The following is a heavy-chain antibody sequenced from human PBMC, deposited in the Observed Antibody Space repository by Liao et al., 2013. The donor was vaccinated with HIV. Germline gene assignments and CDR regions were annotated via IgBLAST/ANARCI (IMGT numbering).Heavy chain of an antibody. V-gene: IGHV4-61*08. CDR2: VYYSGST. J-gene: IGHJ4*02. CDR3: ARGGGGKGFDS. D-gene: IGHD4-23*01. CDR1: GGSITNDDYY. Sequence: QVQLQESGPGLVKTSQTLSLICSVSGGSITNDDYYWSWIRQSPGKGLEWIGHVYYSGSTNYKSSLKSRVTISVDTPKNQVSLRVTYVTAADTAVYYCARGGGGKGFDSWGQGTLVTVSS.